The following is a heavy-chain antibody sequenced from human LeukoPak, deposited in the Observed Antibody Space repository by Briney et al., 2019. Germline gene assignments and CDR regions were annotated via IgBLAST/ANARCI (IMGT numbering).Heavy chain of an antibody. D-gene: IGHD6-13*01. CDR3: ARGRSSSWYRGWFDP. Sequence: SETLSLTCAVSGGSISSGGYSWSWIRQPPGKGLEWIGYIYHSGSTYYNPSLKSRVTISVDRSKNQFSLKLSSVTAADTAVYYCARGRSSSWYRGWFDPWGQGTLVAVSS. CDR2: IYHSGST. V-gene: IGHV4-30-2*01. CDR1: GGSISSGGYS. J-gene: IGHJ5*02.